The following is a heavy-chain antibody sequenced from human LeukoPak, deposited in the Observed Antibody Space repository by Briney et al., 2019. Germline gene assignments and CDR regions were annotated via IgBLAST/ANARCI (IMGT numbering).Heavy chain of an antibody. D-gene: IGHD2-2*01. V-gene: IGHV5-51*01. CDR2: IHPPDSET. J-gene: IGHJ4*02. CDR1: GYSFTNNW. CDR3: ARQGCGSTSCYSIDY. Sequence: GESLKISCKGSGYSFTNNWIAWVRQMPGRGLELMGIIHPPDSETRYSPSFQGQVTISVDKSINTAYLQWSSLKASDTAMYYCARQGCGSTSCYSIDYWGPGALVTVSS.